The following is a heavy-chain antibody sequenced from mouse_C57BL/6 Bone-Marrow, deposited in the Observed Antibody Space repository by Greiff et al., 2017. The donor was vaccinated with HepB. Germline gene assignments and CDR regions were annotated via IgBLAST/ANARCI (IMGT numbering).Heavy chain of an antibody. Sequence: QVQLQQSGAELVRPGTSVKLSCKASGYTFTSYWMHWVKQRPGQGLEWIGVIDPSDSYTNYNQKFKGKATLTVDTSSSTAYMQLSSLTSEDSAVYYCARPDYGGQGTLVTVSA. CDR2: IDPSDSYT. J-gene: IGHJ3*01. CDR3: ARPDY. V-gene: IGHV1-59*01. CDR1: GYTFTSYW.